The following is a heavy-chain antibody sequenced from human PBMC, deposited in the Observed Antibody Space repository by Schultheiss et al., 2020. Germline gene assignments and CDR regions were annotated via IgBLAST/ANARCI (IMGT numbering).Heavy chain of an antibody. Sequence: GGSLRLSCAASGFTFSSYGMHWVRQAPGKGLEWVAVIWYDGSNIYYADSVKGRFTVSRDNSKNTLYLQMNSLSAEDTALYYCARGGARGLDYWGQGTLVTSPQ. J-gene: IGHJ4*02. CDR3: ARGGARGLDY. CDR2: IWYDGSNI. V-gene: IGHV3-33*01. D-gene: IGHD1-26*01. CDR1: GFTFSSYG.